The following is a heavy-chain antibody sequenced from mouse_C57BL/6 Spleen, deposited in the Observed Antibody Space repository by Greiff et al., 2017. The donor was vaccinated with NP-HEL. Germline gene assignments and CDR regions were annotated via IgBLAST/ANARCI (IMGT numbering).Heavy chain of an antibody. CDR3: ARSGTAQATWFAY. V-gene: IGHV1-42*01. Sequence: VHLQQSGPELVKPGASVKISCKASGYSFTGYYMNWVKQSPEKSLEWIGEINPSTGGTTYNQKFKAKATLTVDKSSSTAYMQLKSLTSEDSAVYYCARSGTAQATWFAYWGQGTLVTVSA. CDR1: GYSFTGYY. J-gene: IGHJ3*01. D-gene: IGHD3-2*02. CDR2: INPSTGGT.